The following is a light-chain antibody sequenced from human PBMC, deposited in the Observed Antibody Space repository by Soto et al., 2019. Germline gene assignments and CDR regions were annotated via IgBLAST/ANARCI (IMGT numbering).Light chain of an antibody. V-gene: IGKV3-11*01. Sequence: EIVLTQSLATLSLSPGERATLSCRASQSVTNSLAWYQQQPGQAPRLLIYHASNRATGVPARFSGSGSGTDFTLTISSLEPADFAVYYCQQRRTFGQGTKVDIK. CDR1: QSVTNS. J-gene: IGKJ1*01. CDR3: QQRRT. CDR2: HAS.